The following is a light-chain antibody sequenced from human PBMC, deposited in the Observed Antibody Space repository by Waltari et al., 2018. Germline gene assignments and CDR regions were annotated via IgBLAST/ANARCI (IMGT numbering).Light chain of an antibody. CDR1: FSNNGAGPA. CDR3: QSYDNKLKV. J-gene: IGLJ6*01. V-gene: IGLV1-40*03. Sequence: QSVLTHPPLVSGPPGQTVTISCTGSFSNNGAGPAVHLYHRRPGAAPKLLMHKNNDRPSGVPARFSGSRSGASAALIIAGLQSEDEADYYCQSYDNKLKVFGSGTKVNVL. CDR2: KNN.